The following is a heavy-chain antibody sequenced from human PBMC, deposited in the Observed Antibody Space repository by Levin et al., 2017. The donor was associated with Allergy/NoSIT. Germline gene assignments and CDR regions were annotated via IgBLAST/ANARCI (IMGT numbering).Heavy chain of an antibody. Sequence: PGGSLRLSCAASGFSFGSYGMNWVRQTPGKGLEWVSSIGASGEDTFYADSLKGRITISRDNSKLTLYLQMNSLRAEDTAIYYCAKKFGSVSSLYYFGSWGPGTLVTVSS. D-gene: IGHD3-10*01. CDR3: AKKFGSVSSLYYFGS. CDR1: GFSFGSYG. J-gene: IGHJ4*02. CDR2: IGASGEDT. V-gene: IGHV3-23*01.